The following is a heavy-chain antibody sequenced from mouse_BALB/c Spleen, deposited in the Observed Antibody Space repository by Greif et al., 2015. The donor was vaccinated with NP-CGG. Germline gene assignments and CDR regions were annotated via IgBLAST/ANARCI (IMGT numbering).Heavy chain of an antibody. CDR2: IWAGGST. V-gene: IGHV2-9*02. Sequence: VKLMESGPGLVAPSQSLSIPCTVSEFSLTSYGVHWVRQPPGKGLKWLGVIWAGGSTNYNSALMSRLSISKDNSKSQVFLKMNSLQTDDTAMYYCARPLYSYWGQGTLVTVSA. J-gene: IGHJ3*01. D-gene: IGHD2-12*01. CDR1: EFSLTSYG. CDR3: ARPLYSY.